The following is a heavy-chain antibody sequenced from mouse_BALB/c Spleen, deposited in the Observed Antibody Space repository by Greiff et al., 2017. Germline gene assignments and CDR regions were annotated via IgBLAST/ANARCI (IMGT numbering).Heavy chain of an antibody. CDR3: ARSAGNYGGYAMDY. Sequence: QVQLQQSGPELEKPGASVKISCKASGYAFTNYWLGWVKQRPGHGLEWIGDIYPGSGNTYYNEKFKGKATLTADKSSSTAYMQLSSLTSEDSAVYFCARSAGNYGGYAMDYWGQGTSVTVSS. D-gene: IGHD2-1*01. V-gene: IGHV1-63*01. CDR1: GYAFTNYW. J-gene: IGHJ4*01. CDR2: IYPGSGNT.